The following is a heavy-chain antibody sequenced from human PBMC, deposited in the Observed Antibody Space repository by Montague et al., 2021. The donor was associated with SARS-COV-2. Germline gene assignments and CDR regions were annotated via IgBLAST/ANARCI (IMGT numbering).Heavy chain of an antibody. CDR3: ARSRGNLQWPFYYYYGMDV. CDR2: IYTSGST. J-gene: IGHJ6*02. V-gene: IGHV4-61*02. D-gene: IGHD6-19*01. CDR1: GGSISSGSYY. Sequence: TLSLTCTVSGGSISSGSYYWSWIRQPAGKGLEWIGRIYTSGSTNYNPSLKSRVTISVDTSKNQFSLRLSSVTAADTAVYYCARSRGNLQWPFYYYYGMDVWGQGTTVTVSS.